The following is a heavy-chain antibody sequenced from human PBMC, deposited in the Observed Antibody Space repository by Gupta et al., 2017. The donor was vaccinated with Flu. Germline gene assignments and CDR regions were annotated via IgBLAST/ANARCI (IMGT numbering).Heavy chain of an antibody. D-gene: IGHD6-19*01. J-gene: IGHJ4*02. CDR2: IWYDGSNK. V-gene: IGHV3-33*01. Sequence: QAPGKGLEWVAVIWYDGSNKYYADSVKGRFTISRDNSKNTLYLQMNSLRAEDTAVYYCAREYIAVAGTSFDYWGQGTLVTVSS. CDR3: AREYIAVAGTSFDY.